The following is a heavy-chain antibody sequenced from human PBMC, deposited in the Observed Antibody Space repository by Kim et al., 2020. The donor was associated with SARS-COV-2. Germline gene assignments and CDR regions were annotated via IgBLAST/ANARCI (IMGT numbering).Heavy chain of an antibody. D-gene: IGHD3-9*01. V-gene: IGHV1-46*01. Sequence: ASVKVSCKTSGYIFTRYYIHWVRQAPGQGLEWMGAINPSGGSSRFAQKFQGRVTMTRDTSTDTIYIEVSSLISEDTAVYYCARERYDISTGYASRFSYCMDVWGQGTTVTVSS. J-gene: IGHJ6*02. CDR3: ARERYDISTGYASRFSYCMDV. CDR2: INPSGGSS. CDR1: GYIFTRYY.